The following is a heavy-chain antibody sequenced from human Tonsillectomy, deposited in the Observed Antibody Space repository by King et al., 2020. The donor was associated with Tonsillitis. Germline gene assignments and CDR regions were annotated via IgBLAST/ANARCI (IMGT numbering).Heavy chain of an antibody. CDR1: GVTFSSQS. CDR3: ARAPVVRGVITHFDY. V-gene: IGHV3-48*01. J-gene: IGHJ4*02. D-gene: IGHD3-10*01. CDR2: IHSSGITI. Sequence: VQLVQSGGGLVQPGGSLRLSCAVSGVTFSSQSMSWVRQAPGKGLEWVSYIHSSGITIYYADSVEGRFTISRDNAKNSLYLQMDSLRAEDTAVYYCARAPVVRGVITHFDYWGQGILVTVSS.